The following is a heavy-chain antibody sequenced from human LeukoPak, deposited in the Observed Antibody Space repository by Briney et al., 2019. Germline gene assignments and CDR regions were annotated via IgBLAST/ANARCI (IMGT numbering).Heavy chain of an antibody. CDR3: AKESSSSWLLLDY. J-gene: IGHJ4*02. V-gene: IGHV3-30*18. CDR2: ISYDGSNK. D-gene: IGHD6-13*01. Sequence: GGSLKLSCAASGFTFISYGMHGVRQAPGKGLGGGAVISYDGSNKYYADSVKGRFTISRDNSKNTLYLQMNSLRAEDTAVYYCAKESSSSWLLLDYWGQGTLVTVSS. CDR1: GFTFISYG.